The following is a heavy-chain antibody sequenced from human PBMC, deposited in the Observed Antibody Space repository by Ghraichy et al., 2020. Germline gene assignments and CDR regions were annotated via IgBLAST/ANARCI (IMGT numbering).Heavy chain of an antibody. D-gene: IGHD1-26*01. V-gene: IGHV3-30*18. Sequence: GGSLRLSCATSGFTFNTNGMHWVRQAPGKGLEWVAVISYDGGRKYYADSVKGRFTISRDNSKNTLYLHMNSLRAEDTAVYSCAKDSVGDTLVLGYSFDFWGQGTLVTVSS. CDR2: ISYDGGRK. J-gene: IGHJ4*02. CDR3: AKDSVGDTLVLGYSFDF. CDR1: GFTFNTNG.